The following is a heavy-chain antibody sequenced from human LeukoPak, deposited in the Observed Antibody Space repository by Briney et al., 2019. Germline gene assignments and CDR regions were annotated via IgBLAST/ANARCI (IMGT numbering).Heavy chain of an antibody. Sequence: GGSLRLSCAASGFTFSSYGMHWVRQAPGKGLEWVAVIWYDGSNKYYADSVKGRFTISRDNSKNTLYLQMNSLRAEDTAVYYCARDLAEAGDYYFDYWGQGTLVTVSS. D-gene: IGHD1-26*01. CDR3: ARDLAEAGDYYFDY. CDR1: GFTFSSYG. CDR2: IWYDGSNK. J-gene: IGHJ4*02. V-gene: IGHV3-33*01.